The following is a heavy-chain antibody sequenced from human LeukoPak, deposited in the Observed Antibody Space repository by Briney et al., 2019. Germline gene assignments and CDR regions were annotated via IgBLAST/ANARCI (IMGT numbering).Heavy chain of an antibody. CDR2: IIPIFGTA. V-gene: IGHV1-69*01. CDR3: ATPPYDFWSGYQTPNIYYYYMYV. CDR1: GGTFSSYV. D-gene: IGHD3-3*01. J-gene: IGHJ6*03. Sequence: GDSVKVSCKASGGTFSSYVISWVRQAPGQGLEWMGGIIPIFGTANYAQKFQGRVTITADESTSTAYMELSSLRSEDTAVYYCATPPYDFWSGYQTPNIYYYYMYVWGKGTTVSVSS.